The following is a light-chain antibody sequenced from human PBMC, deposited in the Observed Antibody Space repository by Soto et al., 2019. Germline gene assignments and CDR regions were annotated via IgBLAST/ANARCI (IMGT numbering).Light chain of an antibody. CDR1: QSVSSSY. J-gene: IGKJ1*01. V-gene: IGKV3-20*01. Sequence: EIVLTQSPGTLSLSPGERATLSCRASQSVSSSYLAWYQQKPGQAPRLLIYGASSRATDIPDRFSGSGSGTDFTLTIRRLEPEYFAVYYCHQYGSSPQTFGQGTKVEIK. CDR2: GAS. CDR3: HQYGSSPQT.